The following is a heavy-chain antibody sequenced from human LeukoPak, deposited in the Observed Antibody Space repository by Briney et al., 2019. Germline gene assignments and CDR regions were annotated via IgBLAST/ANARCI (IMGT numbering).Heavy chain of an antibody. V-gene: IGHV3-74*01. Sequence: GGTLRLSCAASGFNFNTYFMHWVRQVPGKGLVWVSRIDTDGKTTTYADSVKGRFTISRDNAKNTVYLQMNSLRAEDTAVYYCVRDKDGYNFWGQGNLVSVSS. D-gene: IGHD5-24*01. CDR1: GFNFNTYF. CDR2: IDTDGKTT. CDR3: VRDKDGYNF. J-gene: IGHJ4*02.